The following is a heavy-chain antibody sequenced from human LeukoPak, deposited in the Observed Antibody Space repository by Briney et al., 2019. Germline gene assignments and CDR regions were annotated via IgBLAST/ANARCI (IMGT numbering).Heavy chain of an antibody. CDR2: ISSSGSTI. V-gene: IGHV3-48*03. CDR3: ARVVTVTSTGGPFDY. D-gene: IGHD4-17*01. CDR1: GFIFSSYE. J-gene: IGHJ4*02. Sequence: GGSLRLSCAASGFIFSSYEMNWVRQAPGKGLEWVSYISSSGSTIYYADAVKGRFTISRDNAKNSLFLQMNTRRAEDTAVYYCARVVTVTSTGGPFDYWGQGTLVTVSS.